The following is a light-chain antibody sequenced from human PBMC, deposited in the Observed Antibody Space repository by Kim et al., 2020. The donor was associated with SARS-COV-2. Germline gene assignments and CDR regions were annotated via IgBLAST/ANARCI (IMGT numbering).Light chain of an antibody. V-gene: IGLV3-9*01. J-gene: IGLJ2*01. Sequence: SYELTQPLSVSVALGQTARITCEGNNIGSKNVYWYQQKPGQAPVLVIYRDNIRPSGIPERFSGSNSGSTATLTFSRAQAGDEADYYCQVWDSNTVIFGGGTRLTV. CDR2: RDN. CDR3: QVWDSNTVI. CDR1: NIGSKN.